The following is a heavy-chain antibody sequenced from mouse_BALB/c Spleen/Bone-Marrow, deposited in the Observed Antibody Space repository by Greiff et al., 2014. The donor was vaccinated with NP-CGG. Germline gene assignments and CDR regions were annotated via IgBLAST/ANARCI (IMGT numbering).Heavy chain of an antibody. CDR1: GFNIKDYY. D-gene: IGHD2-10*02. J-gene: IGHJ2*01. CDR2: IDPENGDT. Sequence: EVQLQQSGAELVRSGASVKLSCTASGFNIKDYYMHWVKQRPEQGLEWIGWIDPENGDTEYAPKFQGKATMTADTSSNTAYLQLSSLTSEDTAGYYCNEGYGNYGYWGQGTTLTVSS. V-gene: IGHV14-4*02. CDR3: NEGYGNYGY.